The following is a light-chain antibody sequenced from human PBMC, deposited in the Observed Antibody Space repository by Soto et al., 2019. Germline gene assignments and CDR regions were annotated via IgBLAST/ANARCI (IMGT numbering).Light chain of an antibody. CDR1: QSISSW. V-gene: IGKV1-5*01. CDR2: DAS. Sequence: DIQMTQSPSTLSASVGDRVTITCRASQSISSWLAWYQQKPGKAPKLLIYDASSLESGVPSRFSGSGSGTEFTLTISSLQSDAVATYYCQQYNSYSWTFGQGAKVEIK. J-gene: IGKJ1*01. CDR3: QQYNSYSWT.